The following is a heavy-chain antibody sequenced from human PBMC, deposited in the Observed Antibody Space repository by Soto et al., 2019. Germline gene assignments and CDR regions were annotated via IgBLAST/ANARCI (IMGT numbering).Heavy chain of an antibody. Sequence: LRLSCTASGFTFGDYAMSWVRQAPGKGLEWVGFIRSKAYGGTTEYAASVNGRFTISRDDSKSIAYLQMNSLKTEDTAVYYCTRVGGYSYGSYYYYYGMDVWGQGTTVTVSS. D-gene: IGHD5-18*01. CDR3: TRVGGYSYGSYYYYYGMDV. J-gene: IGHJ6*02. CDR2: IRSKAYGGTT. V-gene: IGHV3-49*04. CDR1: GFTFGDYA.